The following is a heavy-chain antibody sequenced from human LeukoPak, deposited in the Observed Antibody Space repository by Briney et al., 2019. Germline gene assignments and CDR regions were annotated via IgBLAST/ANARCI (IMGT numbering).Heavy chain of an antibody. Sequence: PSETLSLTCTVSGGSISSYYWSWIRQPPGKGLEWIGYICYSGSTNHNPSLKSRVTISVDTSKNQFSLKLSSVTAADTAVYYCARFAYGSVDYWGQGTLVTVSS. J-gene: IGHJ4*02. D-gene: IGHD3-10*01. CDR3: ARFAYGSVDY. V-gene: IGHV4-59*01. CDR1: GGSISSYY. CDR2: ICYSGST.